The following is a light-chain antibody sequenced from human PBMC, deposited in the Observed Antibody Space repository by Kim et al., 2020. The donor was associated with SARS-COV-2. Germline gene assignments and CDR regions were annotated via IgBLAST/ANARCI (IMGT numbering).Light chain of an antibody. CDR1: NLGSKS. CDR2: YDS. V-gene: IGLV3-21*04. CDR3: QVWDSSSDHVV. Sequence: APGKTARITCGGNNLGSKSVHWYQQKPGQAPVLFIYYDSDRPSGIPERFSGSNSENTATLTISRVEAGDEADYYCQVWDSSSDHVVFGGGTKLTVL. J-gene: IGLJ2*01.